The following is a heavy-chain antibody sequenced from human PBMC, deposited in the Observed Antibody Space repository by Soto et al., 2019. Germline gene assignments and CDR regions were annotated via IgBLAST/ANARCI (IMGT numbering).Heavy chain of an antibody. J-gene: IGHJ4*02. Sequence: QVQLQESGPGLVKPSETLSLTCTVSGGSISSYYWSWIRQPPGKGLEWIGYIYYSGRTNYNPSLNSRATISVDTSKNQFSLKLSSVTAADTAVYYCARRGQYPSLGFDYWGQGTLVTVSS. CDR2: IYYSGRT. V-gene: IGHV4-59*08. CDR1: GGSISSYY. CDR3: ARRGQYPSLGFDY. D-gene: IGHD3-16*01.